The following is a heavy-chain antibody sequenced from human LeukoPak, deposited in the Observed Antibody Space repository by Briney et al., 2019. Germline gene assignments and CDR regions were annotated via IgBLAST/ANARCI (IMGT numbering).Heavy chain of an antibody. J-gene: IGHJ4*02. CDR3: ARTPIYYFDNSGYYN. CDR1: GFTFDDYG. Sequence: GSLRLSCAASGFTFDDYGMSWIRQPPGKGLEWIGLIYSSGSTSYNPSLKSRVTMSVDTSKKQFSLRLSSVTAADTAVYYCARTPIYYFDNSGYYNWGQGTLVTVSS. D-gene: IGHD3-22*01. CDR2: IYSSGST. V-gene: IGHV4-59*10.